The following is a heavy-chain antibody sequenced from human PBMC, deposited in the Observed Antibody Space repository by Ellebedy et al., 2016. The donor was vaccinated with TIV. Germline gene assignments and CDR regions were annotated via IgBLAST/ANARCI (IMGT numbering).Heavy chain of an antibody. J-gene: IGHJ5*02. V-gene: IGHV3-23*01. D-gene: IGHD6-13*01. CDR3: AKHPGIGGNWFDP. Sequence: GESLKISCAASGFTFSSYAMSWVRQAPGKGLEWVSAISGSGGSTYYADSVKGRFTISRDNSKNTLYLQMNSLRAEDTAVYYCAKHPGIGGNWFDPWGQGTLVTVSS. CDR2: ISGSGGST. CDR1: GFTFSSYA.